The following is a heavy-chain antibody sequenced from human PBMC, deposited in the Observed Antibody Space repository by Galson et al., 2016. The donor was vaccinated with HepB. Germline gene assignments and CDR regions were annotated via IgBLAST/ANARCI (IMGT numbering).Heavy chain of an antibody. CDR3: ARWSGARWGTGLSPRFDY. CDR1: GYNLTRYG. D-gene: IGHD3-3*01. V-gene: IGHV1-18*04. CDR2: ISAYSGDT. J-gene: IGHJ4*02. Sequence: QSGAEVKKPGASVKVSCKSSGYNLTRYGISWVRQAPGQGLEWMGWISAYSGDTNYAQKLQDRVTMTTDTATNTAYMELGSLRSDDTAVYYFARWSGARWGTGLSPRFDYWGQGTLVTVPS.